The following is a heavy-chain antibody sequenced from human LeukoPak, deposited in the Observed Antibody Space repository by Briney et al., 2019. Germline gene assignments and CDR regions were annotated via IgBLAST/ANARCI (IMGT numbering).Heavy chain of an antibody. Sequence: SETLSLTCTVSGGSISSYYWSWVRQPPGKGLEWIGYIYYSGSTNYNPSLKSRVTISVDTSKNQFSLKLSPVTAADTAVYYCARQHPYCSSTSCYTYYFDYWGQGTLVTVSS. D-gene: IGHD2-2*02. CDR1: GGSISSYY. CDR3: ARQHPYCSSTSCYTYYFDY. J-gene: IGHJ4*02. V-gene: IGHV4-59*08. CDR2: IYYSGST.